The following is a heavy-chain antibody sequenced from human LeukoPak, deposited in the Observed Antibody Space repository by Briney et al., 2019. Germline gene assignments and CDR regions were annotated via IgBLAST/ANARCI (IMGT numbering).Heavy chain of an antibody. D-gene: IGHD5-18*01. CDR2: INHSGST. J-gene: IGHJ4*02. CDR1: GGSFSGYY. Sequence: PSETLSLTCAVYGGSFSGYYWSWIRQPPGKGLEWIGEINHSGSTNYNPSLKSRVTISVDTSKNQFSLKLSSVTAADTAVYYCARGRSSVDTAMVIFDYWGQGTLVTVSS. CDR3: ARGRSSVDTAMVIFDY. V-gene: IGHV4-34*01.